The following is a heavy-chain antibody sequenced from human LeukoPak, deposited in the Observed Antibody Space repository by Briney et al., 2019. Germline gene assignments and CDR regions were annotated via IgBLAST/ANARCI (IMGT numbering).Heavy chain of an antibody. Sequence: SETLSLTCAVYGGSLQSFYWSWIRQPPGKGPEWIGEIDHIGRTKYNPSLKSRLTISIDTSKNQFSLRLGSLTAADTAVYYCAKPIDCSSTICTGPMDVWGKGTTVIVSA. CDR1: GGSLQSFY. CDR3: AKPIDCSSTICTGPMDV. J-gene: IGHJ6*04. V-gene: IGHV4-34*01. D-gene: IGHD2-2*01. CDR2: IDHIGRT.